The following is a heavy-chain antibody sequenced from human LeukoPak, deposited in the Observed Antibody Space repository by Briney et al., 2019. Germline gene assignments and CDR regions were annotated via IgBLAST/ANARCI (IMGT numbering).Heavy chain of an antibody. CDR2: IYYSGST. Sequence: GSLSLSCAASGFTFSSYAMSWVRQPPGKGLEWIGYIYYSGSTNYNPSLKSRVTISVDTSKNQFSLKLSSVTAADTAVYYCASHNYGYSYGYIDYWGQGTLVTVSS. V-gene: IGHV4-59*08. CDR1: GFTFSSYA. D-gene: IGHD5-18*01. J-gene: IGHJ4*02. CDR3: ASHNYGYSYGYIDY.